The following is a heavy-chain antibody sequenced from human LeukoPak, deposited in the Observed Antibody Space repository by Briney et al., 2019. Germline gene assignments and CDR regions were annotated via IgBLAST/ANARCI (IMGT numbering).Heavy chain of an antibody. CDR3: ANVRTGTTDY. D-gene: IGHD1-1*01. Sequence: GGSLRLSCAAPGFTVSSNYMSWVRQAPGKGLEWVSAISGSGGSTYYADSVKGRFTISRDNSKNTLYLQMNSLRAEDTAVYYCANVRTGTTDYWGQGTLVTVSS. CDR1: GFTVSSNY. J-gene: IGHJ4*02. V-gene: IGHV3-23*01. CDR2: ISGSGGST.